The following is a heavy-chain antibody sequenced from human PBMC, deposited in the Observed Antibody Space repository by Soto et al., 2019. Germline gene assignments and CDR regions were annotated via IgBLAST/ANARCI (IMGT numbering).Heavy chain of an antibody. V-gene: IGHV3-23*01. J-gene: IGHJ4*02. CDR1: GFTFSRYA. CDR3: AKGPTYYYDTSGPYYFDY. D-gene: IGHD3-22*01. Sequence: PGGSLRLSCSASGFTFSRYAMSWVRQAPGKGLEWVSTLSGTGGTTYYADSVKGRITISRDNSKNTLFLQMNILRAEDTAVYYCAKGPTYYYDTSGPYYFDYWGQGTLVTVSS. CDR2: LSGTGGTT.